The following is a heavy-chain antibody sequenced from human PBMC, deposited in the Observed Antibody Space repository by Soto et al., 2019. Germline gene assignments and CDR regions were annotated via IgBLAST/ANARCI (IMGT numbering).Heavy chain of an antibody. CDR2: IYYSGST. CDR1: GGSISSSSYY. J-gene: IGHJ6*02. CDR3: ARSYSGYDSDYYYGMDV. D-gene: IGHD5-12*01. V-gene: IGHV4-39*01. Sequence: SETLSLTCTVSGGSISSSSYYWGWIRQPPGKGLEWIGSIYYSGSTYYNPSLKSRVTISVDTSKNQFSLKLSSVTAADTAVYYCARSYSGYDSDYYYGMDVWGQGTTVTVSS.